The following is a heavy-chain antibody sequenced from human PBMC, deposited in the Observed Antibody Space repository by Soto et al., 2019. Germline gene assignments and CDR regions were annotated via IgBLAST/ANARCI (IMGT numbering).Heavy chain of an antibody. J-gene: IGHJ4*02. D-gene: IGHD4-17*01. Sequence: EVQLVESGGGLVQPGGSLRLSCAASGFTVNSDYMTWVRQASGKGLEWVSVIYSGGSTYYTDSVKGRFTISRDNSKNTLYLQMNSLRAEDTAVYYCARAPLYGGQAYWGQGTLVTVSS. V-gene: IGHV3-66*01. CDR2: IYSGGST. CDR3: ARAPLYGGQAY. CDR1: GFTVNSDY.